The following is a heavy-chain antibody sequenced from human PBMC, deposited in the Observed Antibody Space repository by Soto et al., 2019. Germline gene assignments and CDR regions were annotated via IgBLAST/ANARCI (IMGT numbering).Heavy chain of an antibody. D-gene: IGHD3-10*01. CDR2: INHSGST. CDR1: GGSFSGYY. V-gene: IGHV4-34*01. CDR3: ARRATLVIITMVRGVIITAGGMDV. Sequence: SETLSLTCAVYGGSFSGYYWSWIRQPPGKELEWIGEINHSGSTNYNPSLKSRVTISVDTSKNQFSLKLSSVTAADTAVYYCARRATLVIITMVRGVIITAGGMDVWGQGTTVTVSS. J-gene: IGHJ6*02.